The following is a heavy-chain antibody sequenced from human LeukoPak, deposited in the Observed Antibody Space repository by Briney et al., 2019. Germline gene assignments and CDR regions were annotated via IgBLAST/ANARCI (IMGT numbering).Heavy chain of an antibody. CDR2: INQDGSAV. J-gene: IGHJ4*02. D-gene: IGHD6-13*01. CDR3: VKATLKGDQQLADY. Sequence: PGGSLRLSCVASGFTFSTYWMTWVRQAPGKGLEWVANINQDGSAVFYVDSVKGRFTISRDNAKNSLYLQMNSLRTEDTALYFCVKATLKGDQQLADYWGQGTLVTVSS. V-gene: IGHV3-7*03. CDR1: GFTFSTYW.